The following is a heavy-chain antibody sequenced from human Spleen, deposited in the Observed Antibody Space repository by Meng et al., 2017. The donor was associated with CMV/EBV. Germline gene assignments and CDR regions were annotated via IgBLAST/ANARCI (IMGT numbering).Heavy chain of an antibody. D-gene: IGHD3-3*01. Sequence: GESLKISCAVSGFTFSNAWMSWVRQAPGKGLEWVARIKRKVDGGTTDYAAPVKGRFSISRDDSQDTLYLQMNSLKIEDTAVYYCVTDRLYYDFWSGFENWGQGTLVTVSS. V-gene: IGHV3-15*01. CDR2: IKRKVDGGTT. J-gene: IGHJ4*02. CDR3: VTDRLYYDFWSGFEN. CDR1: GFTFSNAW.